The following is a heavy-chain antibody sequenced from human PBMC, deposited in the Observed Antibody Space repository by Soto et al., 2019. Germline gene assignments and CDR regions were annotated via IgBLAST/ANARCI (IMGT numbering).Heavy chain of an antibody. Sequence: QVQLVESGGGLVKPGGSLRLSCAASGFTFSDYYMSWIRQAPGKGLEWVSYISSSGSTIYYADSVKGQFTISRDNAKNSLYLQMNILRAEDTAVYYCAREPPYLYDYIWGTYPDYWGQGTLVTVSS. J-gene: IGHJ4*02. D-gene: IGHD3-16*01. V-gene: IGHV3-11*01. CDR2: ISSSGSTI. CDR1: GFTFSDYY. CDR3: AREPPYLYDYIWGTYPDY.